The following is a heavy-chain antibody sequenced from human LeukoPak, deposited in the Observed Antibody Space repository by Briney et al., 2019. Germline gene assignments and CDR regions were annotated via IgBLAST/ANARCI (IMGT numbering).Heavy chain of an antibody. CDR3: ANHLACGSTSCPPFDD. CDR2: IKQDGSEK. D-gene: IGHD2-2*01. V-gene: IGHV3-7*01. Sequence: GGTLRLSCAASGFTFSSYWMTWVRQAPGKGLEWVANIKQDGSEKYYVDSLKGRFTISRDNAKNSLYLQMNSLRAEDTAVYYCANHLACGSTSCPPFDDWGQGTLVTVSS. J-gene: IGHJ4*02. CDR1: GFTFSSYW.